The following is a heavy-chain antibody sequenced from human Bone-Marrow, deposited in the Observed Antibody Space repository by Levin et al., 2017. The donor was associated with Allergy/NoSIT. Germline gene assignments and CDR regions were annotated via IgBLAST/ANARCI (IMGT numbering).Heavy chain of an antibody. CDR1: GGSINSDDAY. D-gene: IGHD3-16*01. J-gene: IGHJ3*01. Sequence: SETLSLTCIVSGGSINSDDAYWTWVRQAPGKGLEWIGYIDYSGNTYYSPSLKTRLAISVDTSKNQFSLKVTSVTAADTAVYYCARVDDNERNAFDVWGQGTMVIVSS. CDR3: ARVDDNERNAFDV. V-gene: IGHV4-30-4*01. CDR2: IDYSGNT.